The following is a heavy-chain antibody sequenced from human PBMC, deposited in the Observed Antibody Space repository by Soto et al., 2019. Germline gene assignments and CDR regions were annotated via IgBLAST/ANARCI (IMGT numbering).Heavy chain of an antibody. Sequence: QPGGSLRLSCAASGFTFSSFWMTWVRQAPGKGLEWVANIKEDGSEKDSVDSVKGRFTISRDNAKNPLYLQMNSLRAEDTALYYCARDSFAAFDIWGQGTMVTVSS. V-gene: IGHV3-7*01. CDR1: GFTFSSFW. CDR3: ARDSFAAFDI. J-gene: IGHJ3*02. CDR2: IKEDGSEK.